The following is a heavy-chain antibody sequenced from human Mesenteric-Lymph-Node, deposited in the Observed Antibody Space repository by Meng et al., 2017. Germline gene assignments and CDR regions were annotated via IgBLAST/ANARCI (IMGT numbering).Heavy chain of an antibody. V-gene: IGHV3-21*01. CDR3: ARDTPGLLFDY. D-gene: IGHD5-18*01. Sequence: EVQLVESGGGLVKPGGSLRLSCAASGFTFSSYTMNWVSRAPGKGLEWVSSISSSSNYIYSADSVKGRFTISRDNAKNSLYLQMNSLRAEDTAVYYCARDTPGLLFDYWGQGTLVTVSS. J-gene: IGHJ4*02. CDR1: GFTFSSYT. CDR2: ISSSSNYI.